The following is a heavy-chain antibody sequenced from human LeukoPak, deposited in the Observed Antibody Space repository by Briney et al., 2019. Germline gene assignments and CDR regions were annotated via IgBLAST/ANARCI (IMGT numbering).Heavy chain of an antibody. CDR3: ASFPPSYDSSGYVDY. D-gene: IGHD3-22*01. Sequence: PGGSLRLSCAASGFSFSDYYMSWIRQAPGKGLEWVSYISSSGSTIYYADSVKGRFTISRDNAKNSLYLQMNSLRAEDTAVYYFASFPPSYDSSGYVDYWGQGTLVTVSS. CDR1: GFSFSDYY. CDR2: ISSSGSTI. V-gene: IGHV3-11*01. J-gene: IGHJ4*02.